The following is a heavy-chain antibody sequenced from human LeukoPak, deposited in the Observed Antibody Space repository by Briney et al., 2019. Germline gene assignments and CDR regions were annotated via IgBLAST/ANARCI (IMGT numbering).Heavy chain of an antibody. V-gene: IGHV3-74*01. CDR3: AKDIRAAAGIESPRFDP. Sequence: GGSLRLSCAASGFTFSSYWMHWVRQAPGKGLVWVSRINSDGSSTSYADSVKGRFTISRDNAKNSLYLQMNSLRAEDTALYYCAKDIRAAAGIESPRFDPWGQGTLVTVSS. D-gene: IGHD6-13*01. CDR1: GFTFSSYW. J-gene: IGHJ5*02. CDR2: INSDGSST.